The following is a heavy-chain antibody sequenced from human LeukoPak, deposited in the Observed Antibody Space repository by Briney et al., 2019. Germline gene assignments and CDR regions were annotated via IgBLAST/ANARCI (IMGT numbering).Heavy chain of an antibody. J-gene: IGHJ4*02. D-gene: IGHD5-18*01. Sequence: PSETLSLTCTVSGGSISSYYWSWIRQPPGKGLEWIGYIYYSGSTNYNPSLKSRVTISVDTSKNQFSLKLSFVTAADTAVYYCARAIQLWPTVGIYFDYWGQGTLVTVSS. CDR1: GGSISSYY. CDR3: ARAIQLWPTVGIYFDY. V-gene: IGHV4-59*01. CDR2: IYYSGST.